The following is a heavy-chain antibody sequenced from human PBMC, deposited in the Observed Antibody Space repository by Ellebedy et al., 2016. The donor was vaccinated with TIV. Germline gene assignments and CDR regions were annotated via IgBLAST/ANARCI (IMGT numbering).Heavy chain of an antibody. CDR1: GFTFGNAW. CDR3: ARNNPQRPNPARFDP. J-gene: IGHJ5*02. V-gene: IGHV3-74*01. D-gene: IGHD1-1*01. Sequence: GESLKISCAASGFTFGNAWMTWVRQAPGKGLVWVSRISSDGSYTSYADSVKGRFTISRDNAKNTLYLQMNSLRAEDTAVYYCARNNPQRPNPARFDPWGQGTLVTVSS. CDR2: ISSDGSYT.